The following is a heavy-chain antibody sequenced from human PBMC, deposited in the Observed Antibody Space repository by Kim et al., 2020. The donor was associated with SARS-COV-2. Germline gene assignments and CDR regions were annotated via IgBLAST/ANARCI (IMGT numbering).Heavy chain of an antibody. CDR2: ISSSGRST. CDR1: GFNFRNYA. V-gene: IGHV3-23*01. J-gene: IGHJ5*02. Sequence: GGSLRLSCAASGFNFRNYAMSWVRQVPGKGLEWVLGISSSGRSTYYADSVKGRFTISRDNSNSTLYMQMDSLRVEDTAVYYCARALRDCSGGSCFFKWFDPWGQGTLVTVSS. CDR3: ARALRDCSGGSCFFKWFDP. D-gene: IGHD2-15*01.